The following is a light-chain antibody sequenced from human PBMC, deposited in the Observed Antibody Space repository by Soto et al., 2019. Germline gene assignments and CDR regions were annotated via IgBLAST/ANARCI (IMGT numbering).Light chain of an antibody. CDR3: QQYHSWPA. J-gene: IGKJ1*01. Sequence: DIQMTQSPSTLSASVGDRVTITCRASQSISSWLAWYQQKPGKAPKLLIYDASSLESGVPSRFSGSGSGTEFTLTISSLQSEDSAVYYCQQYHSWPAFGQGTKVDIK. CDR2: DAS. V-gene: IGKV1-5*01. CDR1: QSISSW.